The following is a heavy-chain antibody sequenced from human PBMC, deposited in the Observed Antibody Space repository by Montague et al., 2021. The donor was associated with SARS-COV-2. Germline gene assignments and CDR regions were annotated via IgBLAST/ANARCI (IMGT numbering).Heavy chain of an antibody. CDR2: ISHDGSNK. Sequence: FLRLSCAASGFTFSSYAMHWVRQAPGKGLEWVAVISHDGSNKYYADSVKGRFTISRDNSKNTLYLQMNSLRAEDTAVYYCAREMYYYDSSGYQIVDAFDIWDQGTMVTVSS. CDR3: AREMYYYDSSGYQIVDAFDI. CDR1: GFTFSSYA. J-gene: IGHJ3*02. D-gene: IGHD3-22*01. V-gene: IGHV3-30-3*01.